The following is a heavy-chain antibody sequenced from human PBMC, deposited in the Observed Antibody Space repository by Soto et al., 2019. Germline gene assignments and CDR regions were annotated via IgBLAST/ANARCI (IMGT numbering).Heavy chain of an antibody. CDR3: ARGDSGTFHDY. V-gene: IGHV1-8*01. Sequence: QVQLVQSGAEVKKPGASVKVSCKASGYIFTSFDINWVRQATGQGLEWMGWMNPNTGSTNYAQKFQDRVTLTRNTSIRTAYMELSRLTSEDTAVYYCARGDSGTFHDYGGQGTLVTVTS. CDR2: MNPNTGST. CDR1: GYIFTSFD. D-gene: IGHD1-26*01. J-gene: IGHJ4*02.